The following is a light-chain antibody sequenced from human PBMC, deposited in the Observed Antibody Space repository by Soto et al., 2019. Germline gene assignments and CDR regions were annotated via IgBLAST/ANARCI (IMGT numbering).Light chain of an antibody. CDR1: SSDVGVYNY. Sequence: QSALTQPASVSGSPGQSITISCTGTSSDVGVYNYVSWYQQHPGKAPKLMIYDVSNRPSGVSNRFSGSKSGNTASLTISGLQAEDEADYYCSSYTSNSTCVFGTGTKLTVL. J-gene: IGLJ1*01. V-gene: IGLV2-14*01. CDR2: DVS. CDR3: SSYTSNSTCV.